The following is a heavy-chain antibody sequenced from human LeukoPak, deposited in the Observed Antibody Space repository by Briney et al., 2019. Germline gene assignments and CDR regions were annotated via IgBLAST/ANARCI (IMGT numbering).Heavy chain of an antibody. CDR3: ARKQQLVLWFDP. J-gene: IGHJ5*02. D-gene: IGHD6-13*01. Sequence: SETLSLTCAVYGGSFSGYYWSWIRQPPGKGLEWIGEINHSGSTNYNPSLKGRVTISVDTSKNQFSLKLSSVTAADTAVYYCARKQQLVLWFDPWGQGTLVTVSS. V-gene: IGHV4-34*01. CDR2: INHSGST. CDR1: GGSFSGYY.